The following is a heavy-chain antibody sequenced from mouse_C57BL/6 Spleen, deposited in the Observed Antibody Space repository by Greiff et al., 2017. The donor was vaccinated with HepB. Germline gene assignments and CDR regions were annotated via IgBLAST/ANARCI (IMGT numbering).Heavy chain of an antibody. V-gene: IGHV1-81*01. D-gene: IGHD1-1*01. J-gene: IGHJ1*03. CDR1: GYTFTSYG. CDR2: IYPRSGNT. Sequence: QVQLKQSGAELARPGASVKLSCKASGYTFTSYGISWVKQRTGQGLEWIGEIYPRSGNTYYNEKFKGKATLTADKSSSTAYMELRSLTSEDSAVYFCASFITTVVERYFDVWGTGTTVTVSS. CDR3: ASFITTVVERYFDV.